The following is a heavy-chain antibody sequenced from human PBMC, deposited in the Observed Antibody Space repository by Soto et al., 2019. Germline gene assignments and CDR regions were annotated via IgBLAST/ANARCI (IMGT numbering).Heavy chain of an antibody. CDR3: ARAGAATLSDY. D-gene: IGHD2-15*01. CDR2: MYYSGST. CDR1: GGSISSYY. Sequence: SETLSLTCTVSGGSISSYYCSWIRQPPGKGLEWIGYMYYSGSTNYNPSLKSRVTISLDTSKNQFSLKLSSVTAADTAVYYCARAGAATLSDYWGQGTLVTVSS. V-gene: IGHV4-59*01. J-gene: IGHJ4*02.